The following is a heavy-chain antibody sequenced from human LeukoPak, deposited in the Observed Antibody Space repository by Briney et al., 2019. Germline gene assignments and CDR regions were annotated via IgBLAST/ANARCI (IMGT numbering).Heavy chain of an antibody. CDR1: GFTFSSYA. CDR2: ISKDGSYK. Sequence: PGESLRLSCAASGFTFSSYAMHWVRQAPGKGLEWVAVISKDGSYKYYADSVKGRFTISRDNSKNTLYLQMNSLRAEDTAVYYCARDPTGTRLSQYYYYYMDVWGKGTTVTVSS. J-gene: IGHJ6*03. V-gene: IGHV3-30*04. D-gene: IGHD1-1*01. CDR3: ARDPTGTRLSQYYYYYMDV.